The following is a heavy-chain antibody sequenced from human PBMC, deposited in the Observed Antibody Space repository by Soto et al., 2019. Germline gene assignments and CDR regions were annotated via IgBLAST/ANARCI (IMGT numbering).Heavy chain of an antibody. CDR3: ARAGIAAAGPYYYYYGMDV. CDR1: GGSISSSSYY. D-gene: IGHD6-13*01. CDR2: IYYSGST. J-gene: IGHJ6*02. V-gene: IGHV4-39*01. Sequence: PSETLSLTCTVSGGSISSSSYYWGWIRQPPGKGLEWIGSIYYSGSTYYNPSLKSRVTISVDTSKHQFSLKLSSVTAADTAVYYCARAGIAAAGPYYYYYGMDVWGQRTTVTVSS.